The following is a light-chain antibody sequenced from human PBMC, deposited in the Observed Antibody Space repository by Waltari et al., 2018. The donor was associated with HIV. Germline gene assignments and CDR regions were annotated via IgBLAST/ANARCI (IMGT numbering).Light chain of an antibody. J-gene: IGKJ1*01. CDR1: QSIGNN. V-gene: IGKV1-39*01. CDR2: GAS. Sequence: DIQMTQSPSSLSASVGDRVTITCRASQSIGNNLNWYHQRAGRAPKLLIYGASSLQNLVPSRFSGSRSGTDFTLTISSLQPEDFATYHCQQSYSAPRTFGQGTKVEIK. CDR3: QQSYSAPRT.